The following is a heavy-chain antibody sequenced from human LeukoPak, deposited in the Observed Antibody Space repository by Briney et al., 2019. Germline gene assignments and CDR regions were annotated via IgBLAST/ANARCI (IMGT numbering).Heavy chain of an antibody. CDR1: GFTFSSCA. D-gene: IGHD6-19*01. CDR2: ISYVGSNK. Sequence: PGGSLRLSCAASGFTFSSCAMHWLRPAPGKGRGGVAFISYVGSNKYYADSVKGRFTISRDNSKNTLYLQMNSRRAEDTAVYYCARGYLSAVAEEDASDIWSQGTTVSVSS. V-gene: IGHV3-30*01. J-gene: IGHJ3*02. CDR3: ARGYLSAVAEEDASDI.